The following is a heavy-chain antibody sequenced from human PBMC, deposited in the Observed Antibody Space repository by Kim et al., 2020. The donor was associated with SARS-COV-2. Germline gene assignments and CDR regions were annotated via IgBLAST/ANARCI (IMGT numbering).Heavy chain of an antibody. CDR3: AKDSNVSDCSGGSCYYYYGMDV. CDR1: GFTFSSYG. J-gene: IGHJ6*02. CDR2: IWYDGSNK. Sequence: GGSLRLSCAASGFTFSSYGMHWVRQAPGKGLEWVAVIWYDGSNKYYADSVKGRFTISRDNSKNTLYLQMNSLRAEDTAVYYCAKDSNVSDCSGGSCYYYYGMDVWGQGTTVTVSS. V-gene: IGHV3-33*06. D-gene: IGHD2-15*01.